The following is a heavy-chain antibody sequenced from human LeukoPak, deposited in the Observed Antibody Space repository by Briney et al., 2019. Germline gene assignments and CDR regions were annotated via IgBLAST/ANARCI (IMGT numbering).Heavy chain of an antibody. Sequence: QAGGSLRLSCAASGFSFSDYSMHWVRQAPGKGLEWVAIISYDGSNERYADSVKGRFAISRDNSKNTLYLQMNSLRAEDTAVYYCARGDQLVGSYYFDYWGQGTLVTVSS. V-gene: IGHV3-30*09. CDR2: ISYDGSNE. CDR3: ARGDQLVGSYYFDY. CDR1: GFSFSDYS. D-gene: IGHD2-8*02. J-gene: IGHJ4*02.